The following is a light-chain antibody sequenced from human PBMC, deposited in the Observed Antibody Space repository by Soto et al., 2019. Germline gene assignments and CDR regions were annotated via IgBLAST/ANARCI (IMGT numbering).Light chain of an antibody. V-gene: IGLV2-8*01. Sequence: SALTQPPSASGSPGQSVTISCTGTSSDVGDYNYVSWYQQHPGKVPKLMIYEVTKRPSGVPARFSGSKSGDTASLTVSGLQAGDEADYYCSSYVGSNSLVFGGGTKLTVL. CDR3: SSYVGSNSLV. J-gene: IGLJ3*02. CDR2: EVT. CDR1: SSDVGDYNY.